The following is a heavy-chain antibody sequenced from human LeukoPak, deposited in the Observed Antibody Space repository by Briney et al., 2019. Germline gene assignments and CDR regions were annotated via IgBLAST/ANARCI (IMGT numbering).Heavy chain of an antibody. CDR1: GGSISSYY. D-gene: IGHD5-18*01. CDR2: IYTSGST. V-gene: IGHV4-4*09. CDR3: ARGHVDTAMVTTYYYGMDV. J-gene: IGHJ6*02. Sequence: SETLSLTCTVSGGSISSYYWSWIRQPPGKGLEWIGYIYTSGSTNYNPSLKSRVTISVDTSKNQFSLKLSSVTAADTAVYYCARGHVDTAMVTTYYYGMDVWGQGTTVTVSS.